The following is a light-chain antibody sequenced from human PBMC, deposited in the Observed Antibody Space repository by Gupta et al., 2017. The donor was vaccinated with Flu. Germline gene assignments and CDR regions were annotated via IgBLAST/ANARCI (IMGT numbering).Light chain of an antibody. J-gene: IGLJ3*02. CDR2: DNK. CDR3: ATWDRSRSVEL. Sequence: QSVLTQPPSVSAAPEQKVPISFPGNSSNIGNNGVSWYQPLPGTAPKLLIYDNKNRPSGIPDRFSGSKSGTSATLGITGLETGEEADYYCATWDRSRSVELFGGGTKLTVL. V-gene: IGLV1-51*01. CDR1: SSNIGNNG.